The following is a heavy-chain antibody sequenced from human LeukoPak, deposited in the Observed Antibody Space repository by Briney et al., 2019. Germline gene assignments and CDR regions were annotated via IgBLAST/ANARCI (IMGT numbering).Heavy chain of an antibody. CDR2: INSNGGST. Sequence: GGSLRLSCAASGFSFSNYAMHWVRQAPGKGPEYVSAINSNGGSTYYADSVKGRFTISRDNAKNSLYLQMNSLRAEDTALYYCAKDSFPYYYDSSGYWSWGQGTLVTVSS. V-gene: IGHV3-64*04. J-gene: IGHJ4*02. D-gene: IGHD3-22*01. CDR1: GFSFSNYA. CDR3: AKDSFPYYYDSSGYWS.